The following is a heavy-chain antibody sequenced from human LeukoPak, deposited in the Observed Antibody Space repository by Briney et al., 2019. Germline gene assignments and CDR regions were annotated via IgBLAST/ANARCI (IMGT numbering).Heavy chain of an antibody. J-gene: IGHJ4*02. Sequence: ISCNSGSIGYAASVKGRFTISRDNAKNSLYLQMNSLRAEDTALYYCAKDVGMSAAAGYFDYWGQGTLVTVSS. D-gene: IGHD6-13*01. CDR2: ISCNSGSI. CDR3: AKDVGMSAAAGYFDY. V-gene: IGHV3-9*01.